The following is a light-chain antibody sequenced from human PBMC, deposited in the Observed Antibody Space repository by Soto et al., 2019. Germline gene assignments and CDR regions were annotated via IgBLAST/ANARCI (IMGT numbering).Light chain of an antibody. V-gene: IGKV3-15*01. CDR2: GAS. CDR3: QQYNNWPPIN. CDR1: QSVSSTY. Sequence: ELVLTQSPGTLSLSPGEIATLSCRSSQSVSSTYLAWYQQKPGQAPRLLIYGASTRATGIPARFSGSGSGTEFTLTISSLQSEDFAVYYCQQYNNWPPINCGKGKRLEIK. J-gene: IGKJ5*01.